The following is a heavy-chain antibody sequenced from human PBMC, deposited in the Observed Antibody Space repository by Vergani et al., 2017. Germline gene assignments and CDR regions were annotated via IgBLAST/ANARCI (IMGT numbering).Heavy chain of an antibody. D-gene: IGHD7-27*01. Sequence: QVQLVESGGGLVKPGGSLRLSCAASGFTFSDYYMSWIRQAPGKGLEWVSYISSSSSYTNYADSVKGRFTISRDNAKNSLYLQMNSLRAEDTAVYYCAGWTLTGDFYYYYGMDVWGQGTTVTVSS. CDR2: ISSSSSYT. CDR3: AGWTLTGDFYYYYGMDV. J-gene: IGHJ6*02. CDR1: GFTFSDYY. V-gene: IGHV3-11*06.